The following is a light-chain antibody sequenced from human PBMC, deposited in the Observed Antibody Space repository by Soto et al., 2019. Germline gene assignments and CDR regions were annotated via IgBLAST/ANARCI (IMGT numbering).Light chain of an antibody. Sequence: EIVMTQSPATLSVSPGERATLSCRASQSVGSDLAWYQQKPGQAPRLVIYDIFTRATGVPTRISGSGSGTDFTLKISRVEAEDVGVYYCMQSIKRPRWTFGQGTKV. CDR2: DIF. J-gene: IGKJ1*01. CDR1: QSVGSD. V-gene: IGKV3D-15*01. CDR3: MQSIKRPRWT.